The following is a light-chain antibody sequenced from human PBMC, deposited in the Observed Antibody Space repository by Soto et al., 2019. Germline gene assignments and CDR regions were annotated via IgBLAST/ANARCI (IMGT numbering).Light chain of an antibody. Sequence: QSVLTQPRSVSGSPGQSVTISCTGTSSDVGGYNYVSWYQQHPGKAPKLMIYDVSKRPSGVPDRFSGSKSGNTASLTISWLQAEDEADYYCCSYAGSVVFGGGTKVTVL. J-gene: IGLJ2*01. CDR2: DVS. V-gene: IGLV2-11*01. CDR3: CSYAGSVV. CDR1: SSDVGGYNY.